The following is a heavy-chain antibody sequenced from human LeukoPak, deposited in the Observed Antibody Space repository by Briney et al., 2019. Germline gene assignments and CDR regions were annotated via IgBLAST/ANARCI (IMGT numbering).Heavy chain of an antibody. CDR1: GGSISSYY. D-gene: IGHD5-12*01. CDR3: ARRSYSGYDLNWFDP. Sequence: SETLSLTCTVSGGSISSYYWSWIRQPPGKGLEWIGYIYYSGSTNYNPSLKSRVTISVDTSKNQFSLELSSVTAADTAVYYCARRSYSGYDLNWFDPWGQGTLVTVSS. J-gene: IGHJ5*02. CDR2: IYYSGST. V-gene: IGHV4-59*08.